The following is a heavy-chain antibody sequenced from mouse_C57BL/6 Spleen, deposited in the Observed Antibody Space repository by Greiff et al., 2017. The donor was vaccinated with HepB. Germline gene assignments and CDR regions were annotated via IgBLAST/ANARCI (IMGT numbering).Heavy chain of an antibody. V-gene: IGHV5-16*01. Sequence: EVKVVESEGGLVQPGSSMKLSCTASGFTFSDYYMAWVRQVPEKGLEWVANINYDGSSTYYLDSLKSRCIISRDNAKNILYLQMSSLKSEDTATYYCARDGTYYFDYWGQGTTLTVSS. J-gene: IGHJ2*01. D-gene: IGHD4-1*01. CDR1: GFTFSDYY. CDR2: INYDGSST. CDR3: ARDGTYYFDY.